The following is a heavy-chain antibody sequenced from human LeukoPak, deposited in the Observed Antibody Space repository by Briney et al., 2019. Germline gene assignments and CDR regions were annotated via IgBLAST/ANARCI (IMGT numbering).Heavy chain of an antibody. Sequence: GESLKISCKGSGYIFTSYWIAWVRQMPGKGLEWLGIIFPGNSDARYSPSFQGQVIISADKSISTAYLQWSSLKASDTASYYCARQGFFGVDPYYHYYLDVWGEGTTVTVSS. CDR1: GYIFTSYW. V-gene: IGHV5-51*01. J-gene: IGHJ6*03. CDR3: ARQGFFGVDPYYHYYLDV. CDR2: IFPGNSDA. D-gene: IGHD3-3*01.